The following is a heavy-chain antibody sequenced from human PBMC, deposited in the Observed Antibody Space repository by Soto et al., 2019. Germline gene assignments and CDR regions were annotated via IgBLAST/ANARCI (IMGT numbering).Heavy chain of an antibody. CDR3: VKGNQLLRYYFDF. CDR1: GFTFSNYA. D-gene: IGHD2-15*01. V-gene: IGHV3-64D*06. Sequence: GGSLRLSCSVSGFTFSNYAMHWVRQAPGKGLEYVSGITSEGDRTWHADSVKDRFTISRDNSKNTLFLQMSSLRVEDTAIYFCVKGNQLLRYYFDFWGPGTLVTV. J-gene: IGHJ4*01. CDR2: ITSEGDRT.